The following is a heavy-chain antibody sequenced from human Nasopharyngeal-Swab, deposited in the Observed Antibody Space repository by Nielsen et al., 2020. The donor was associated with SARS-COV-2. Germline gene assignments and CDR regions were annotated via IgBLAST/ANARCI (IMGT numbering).Heavy chain of an antibody. CDR3: AREGYTSGYYDY. CDR1: GYSFNSYW. Sequence: GESLKISCQASGYSFNSYWIGWVRQMPGKGLERMAIIYPGDSDTRYNPSFQGQVTISVDKSISTAYLHWSSLRAPDTAMYYCAREGYTSGYYDYWGRGTLVTVSS. D-gene: IGHD6-19*01. CDR2: IYPGDSDT. V-gene: IGHV5-51*01. J-gene: IGHJ4*02.